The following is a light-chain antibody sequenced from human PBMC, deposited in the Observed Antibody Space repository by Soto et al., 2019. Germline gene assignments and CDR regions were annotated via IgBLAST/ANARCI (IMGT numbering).Light chain of an antibody. CDR1: QSVSSSY. CDR2: GAS. V-gene: IGKV3-20*01. Sequence: EIVLTQSPGTLSLSPGERATLSCRASQSVSSSYLAWYQQKPGQAPRPLIYGASSRAIGIPDRFSGSGSGTDFTLTISRLEPEDFAVYYCQQYGSSPWTFAQGPKVDIQ. J-gene: IGKJ1*01. CDR3: QQYGSSPWT.